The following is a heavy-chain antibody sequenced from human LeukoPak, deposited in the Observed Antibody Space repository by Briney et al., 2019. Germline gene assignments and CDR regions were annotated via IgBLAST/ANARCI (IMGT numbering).Heavy chain of an antibody. D-gene: IGHD3-10*01. CDR3: AKQDVLLWFGELSHFDY. CDR1: GFTFSSYA. CDR2: ISHSGVDT. V-gene: IGHV3-23*01. J-gene: IGHJ4*02. Sequence: GGSLRLSCAASGFTFSSYAMSWVRQAPGKGLEWVSGISHSGVDTYYADSVKGRFTISRDNSKNTLYLQMNSLRAEDTAVYYCAKQDVLLWFGELSHFDYWGQGTLVTVSS.